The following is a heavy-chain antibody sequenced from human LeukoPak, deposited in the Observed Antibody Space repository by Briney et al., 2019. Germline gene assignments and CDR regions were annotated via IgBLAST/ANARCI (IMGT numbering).Heavy chain of an antibody. D-gene: IGHD3-3*01. V-gene: IGHV4-59*12. Sequence: PSETLSLTCTVSGGSISSYYWSWIRQPPGKGLEWIGYIYYSGSTNYNPSLKSRVTISVDTSKNQFSLQLNSVTPEDTAVYYCARAPKYYDFWSGYRGTDFQRAYYYGMDVWGQGTTVTVSS. CDR1: GGSISSYY. CDR3: ARAPKYYDFWSGYRGTDFQRAYYYGMDV. J-gene: IGHJ6*02. CDR2: IYYSGST.